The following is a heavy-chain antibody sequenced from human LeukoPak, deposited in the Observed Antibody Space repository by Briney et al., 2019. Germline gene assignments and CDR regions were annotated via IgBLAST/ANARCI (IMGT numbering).Heavy chain of an antibody. CDR3: AKDRDSSGWYGGIYYYYGMDV. CDR1: GFTFDDYA. V-gene: IGHV3-43*02. CDR2: ISGDGGST. J-gene: IGHJ6*02. Sequence: GGSLRLSCAASGFTFDDYAMHWVRQAPGKGLEWVSLISGDGGSTYYADSVKGRFTISRDNSKNSLYQQMNSLRSEDTALYYCAKDRDSSGWYGGIYYYYGMDVWGQGTTVTVSS. D-gene: IGHD6-19*01.